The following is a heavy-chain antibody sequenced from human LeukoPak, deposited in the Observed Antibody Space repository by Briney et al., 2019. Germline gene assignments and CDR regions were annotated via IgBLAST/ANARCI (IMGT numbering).Heavy chain of an antibody. V-gene: IGHV1-8*02. J-gene: IGHJ4*02. Sequence: ASVKVSCNASGGTSSSYAISWVRQAPGQGLEWMGWMNPNTGRTGFAQKFQGRLTMTRDTSITTAYMALSSLRSEDTAVYYCARLSQTPDYYSSGGYYYLGYWGQGTLVTVSS. CDR3: ARLSQTPDYYSSGGYYYLGY. D-gene: IGHD3-22*01. CDR1: GGTSSSYA. CDR2: MNPNTGRT.